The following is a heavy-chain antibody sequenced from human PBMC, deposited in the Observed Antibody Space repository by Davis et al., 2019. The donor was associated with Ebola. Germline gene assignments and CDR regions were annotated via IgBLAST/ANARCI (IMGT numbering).Heavy chain of an antibody. CDR3: ARSFSSTFVGWFDP. J-gene: IGHJ5*02. Sequence: AASVKVSCNASGGTFSSHAVSWVRQAPGQGLEWMGGIIPILGATNYAQSFQCRVTITADESTSTAYMELSSLRSEDTAVYYCARSFSSTFVGWFDPWGQGTLVTVSS. CDR2: IIPILGAT. V-gene: IGHV1-69*13. D-gene: IGHD6-13*01. CDR1: GGTFSSHA.